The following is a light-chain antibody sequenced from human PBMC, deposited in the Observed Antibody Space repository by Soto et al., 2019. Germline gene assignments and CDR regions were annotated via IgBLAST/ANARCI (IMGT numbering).Light chain of an antibody. J-gene: IGKJ4*01. CDR2: AAS. CDR1: QGIGND. Sequence: DIQMTQSPSSLYAAVGDRVTITCRASQGIGNDLGWYQQKPGKAPKRLIYAASNLQSGVPSRFSGSESGTELTLTISSLQSEDSATYYCQQYNSYPLTFGGGTKVEVK. CDR3: QQYNSYPLT. V-gene: IGKV1-17*01.